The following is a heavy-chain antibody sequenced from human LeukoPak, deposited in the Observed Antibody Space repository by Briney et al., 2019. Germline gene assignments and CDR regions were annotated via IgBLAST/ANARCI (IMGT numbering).Heavy chain of an antibody. Sequence: SETLSLTCTVSGGSINNYYWTWIRQPPGKGLECIGYVYYTGSTYYNPSLKSRVTISVDSSKNPFSLKLNSVTAADTAVYYCARDSSTVTTRHFDYWGQGTLVTVSS. D-gene: IGHD4-17*01. CDR2: VYYTGST. CDR1: GGSINNYY. CDR3: ARDSSTVTTRHFDY. V-gene: IGHV4-59*01. J-gene: IGHJ4*02.